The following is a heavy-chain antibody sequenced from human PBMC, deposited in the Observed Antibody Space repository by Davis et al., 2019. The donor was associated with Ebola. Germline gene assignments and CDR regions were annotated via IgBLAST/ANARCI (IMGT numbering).Heavy chain of an antibody. J-gene: IGHJ4*02. D-gene: IGHD5-12*01. CDR2: ISSGSGVTT. Sequence: GESLKISCAASGFTFRSSSMNWVRQAPGKGLEWVSYISSGSGVTTYYADSVRGRFTISRDNAKNSLYLQMNSLRDEDTAVYYCARSSGYGLYWGQGTLGTVSS. CDR1: GFTFRSSS. CDR3: ARSSGYGLY. V-gene: IGHV3-48*02.